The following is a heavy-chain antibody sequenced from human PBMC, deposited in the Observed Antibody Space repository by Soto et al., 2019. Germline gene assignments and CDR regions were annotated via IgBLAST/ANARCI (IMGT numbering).Heavy chain of an antibody. CDR3: ARTQLTMVRGAHNWFDP. CDR1: GGSISSYY. CDR2: IYYSGST. J-gene: IGHJ5*02. D-gene: IGHD3-10*01. V-gene: IGHV4-59*01. Sequence: PSETLSLTCTVSGGSISSYYWSWIRQPPGKGLEWIGYIYYSGSTNYNPSLKSRVTISVDTSKNQFSLKLSSVTAADTAVYYCARTQLTMVRGAHNWFDPWGQGTLVTVSS.